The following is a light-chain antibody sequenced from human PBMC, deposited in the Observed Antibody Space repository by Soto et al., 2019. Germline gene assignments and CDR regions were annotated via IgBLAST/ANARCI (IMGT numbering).Light chain of an antibody. CDR1: QSVSWA. Sequence: ETVLPQSPATLSLSPGERATLSCRASQSVSWAFALYQQKPGQAPRLLLYDASNRATGVPARFSGSGSDSGTDFTLTISGLEPEDFAVYYCQQRAKWPLTFGGGTKVEIK. V-gene: IGKV3-11*01. J-gene: IGKJ4*01. CDR2: DAS. CDR3: QQRAKWPLT.